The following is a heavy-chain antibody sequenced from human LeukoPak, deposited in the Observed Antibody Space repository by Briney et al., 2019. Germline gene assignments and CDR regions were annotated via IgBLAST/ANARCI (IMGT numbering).Heavy chain of an antibody. CDR2: IWNDGTNI. CDR3: ARGGYNFAY. CDR1: GFTFSSYG. V-gene: IGHV3-33*01. J-gene: IGHJ4*02. Sequence: PGGSLRLSCAASGFTFSSYGMHWVRQAPGKGLEWVAFIWNDGTNIYYVDSVKGRFSISRDNSKNTLYLEMNSLRVEDTAVYYCARGGYNFAYWGQGTLVTVSS. D-gene: IGHD1-14*01.